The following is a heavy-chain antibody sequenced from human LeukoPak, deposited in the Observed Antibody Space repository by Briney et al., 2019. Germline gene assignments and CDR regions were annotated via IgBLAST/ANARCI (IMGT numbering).Heavy chain of an antibody. D-gene: IGHD2-15*01. CDR1: GGSISSYY. CDR2: IYYSGST. J-gene: IGHJ6*03. Sequence: SETLSLTCTVSGGSISSYYWSWIRQPPGKGLEWIGYIYYSGSTNYNPSLKSRVTISVDTSKNQFSLKLTPVTAADTAVYYCARTMEGYCSGGSCYQYSYYMDVWGKGTTVTVSS. V-gene: IGHV4-59*01. CDR3: ARTMEGYCSGGSCYQYSYYMDV.